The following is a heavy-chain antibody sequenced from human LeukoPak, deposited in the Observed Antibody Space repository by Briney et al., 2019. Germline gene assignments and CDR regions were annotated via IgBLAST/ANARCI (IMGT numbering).Heavy chain of an antibody. CDR1: GGSFSGYY. D-gene: IGHD3-16*01. Sequence: PSETLSLTCAVYGGSFSGYYWSWIRQPPGKGLEWMGYIYCSGSTNYNPSLKSRVTISVDTSKNQFSLKLSSVTAADTAVYFCARLYGGYYYYGMDVWGQGTTVTVSS. CDR3: ARLYGGYYYYGMDV. V-gene: IGHV4-4*09. CDR2: IYCSGST. J-gene: IGHJ6*02.